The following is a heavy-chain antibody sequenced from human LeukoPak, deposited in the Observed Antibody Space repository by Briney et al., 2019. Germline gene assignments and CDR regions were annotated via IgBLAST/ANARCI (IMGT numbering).Heavy chain of an antibody. CDR2: ISSSSRYI. CDR3: ASRKSDYYGSGSYFDWFDP. D-gene: IGHD3-10*01. V-gene: IGHV3-21*01. CDR1: GFTFSSYS. Sequence: GGSLRLSCAASGFTFSSYSMNWVRQAPGKGLEWVSSISSSSRYIYYADSVKGRFTISRDNAKNSLYLQMNSLRAEDTAVYYCASRKSDYYGSGSYFDWFDPWGQGTLVTVSS. J-gene: IGHJ5*02.